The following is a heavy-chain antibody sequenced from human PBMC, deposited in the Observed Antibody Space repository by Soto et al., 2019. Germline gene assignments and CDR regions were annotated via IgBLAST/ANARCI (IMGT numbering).Heavy chain of an antibody. CDR2: IIPIFSTA. D-gene: IGHD6-6*01. V-gene: IGHV1-69*01. CDR1: GGTFSSYA. Sequence: QVQLVQSGAEVKKPGSSVKVSCKASGGTFSSYAISWVRQAPGQGLEWMGGIIPIFSTANYAQKFQGRVTITADESTSTAYMELSSLRSEDTAVYYCASLIAARPRAYYYGMDVWGQGTTVTVSS. J-gene: IGHJ6*02. CDR3: ASLIAARPRAYYYGMDV.